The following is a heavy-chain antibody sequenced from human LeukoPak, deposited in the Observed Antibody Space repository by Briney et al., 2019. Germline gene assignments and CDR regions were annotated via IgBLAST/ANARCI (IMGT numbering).Heavy chain of an antibody. Sequence: SETLSLTCTVSGGSISSSSYYWGWIRQPPGKGLEWIGSIYYSGGTYYNPSLKSRVTISVDTSKNQFSLKLSSVTAADTAVYYCARVWRTMTTVTPWYFDLWGRGTLVTVSS. CDR2: IYYSGGT. CDR3: ARVWRTMTTVTPWYFDL. D-gene: IGHD4-17*01. CDR1: GGSISSSSYY. V-gene: IGHV4-39*07. J-gene: IGHJ2*01.